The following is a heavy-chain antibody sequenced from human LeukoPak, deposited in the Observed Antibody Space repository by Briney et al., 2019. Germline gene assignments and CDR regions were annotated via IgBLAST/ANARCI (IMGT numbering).Heavy chain of an antibody. V-gene: IGHV1-18*01. CDR1: GYTFTSYD. CDR3: ARGNRDAFDI. CDR2: ISTYNGNT. J-gene: IGHJ3*02. Sequence: ASVKVSCKASGYTFTSYDINWVRQAPGQGLEWMGWISTYNGNTNYAQNLQGRVTMTTDTSTSTAYMELRSLRSDDTAVYYCARGNRDAFDIWGQGTMVTVSS.